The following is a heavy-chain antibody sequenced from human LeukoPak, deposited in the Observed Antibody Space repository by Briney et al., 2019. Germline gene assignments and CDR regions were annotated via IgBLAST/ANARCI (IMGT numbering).Heavy chain of an antibody. CDR2: IYYNGNT. Sequence: PSETLSLTCTVSGGSISSYYWSWIRQPPGKGLEWIGYIYYNGNTNYNPSLKSRVTISVDTSKNQFSLKLTSVTAADTAVYSCAAGIAVAGPPIKIDYWGQGTLVTVSS. CDR3: AAGIAVAGPPIKIDY. CDR1: GGSISSYY. J-gene: IGHJ4*02. D-gene: IGHD6-19*01. V-gene: IGHV4-59*01.